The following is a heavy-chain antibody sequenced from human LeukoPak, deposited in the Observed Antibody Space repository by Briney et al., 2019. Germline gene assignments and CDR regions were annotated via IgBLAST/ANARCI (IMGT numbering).Heavy chain of an antibody. Sequence: GGSLRLSCAASGFTFRNYAMTWVRQAPGKGLEWVSAITGNGISTYYADSVKGRFTISRDNPKNTLYLQMHSLRAEDTAIYYCARRLETSEWFDPWGQGTLVTVSS. CDR2: ITGNGIST. D-gene: IGHD5/OR15-5a*01. V-gene: IGHV3-23*01. J-gene: IGHJ5*02. CDR1: GFTFRNYA. CDR3: ARRLETSEWFDP.